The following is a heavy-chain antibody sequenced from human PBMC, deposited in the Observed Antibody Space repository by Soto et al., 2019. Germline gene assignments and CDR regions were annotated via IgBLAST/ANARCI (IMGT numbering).Heavy chain of an antibody. CDR3: ARYSSIAAAGTPPAASHLWGFDP. J-gene: IGHJ5*02. D-gene: IGHD6-13*01. CDR2: IYYGGST. Sequence: PSETLSLTCTVSGGSISSGGYYWSWIRQHPGKGLEWTGYIYYGGSTYYNPSLKSRVTISVDTSKNQFSLKLSSVTAADTAVYYCARYSSIAAAGTPPAASHLWGFDPWGQGTLVTVSS. CDR1: GGSISSGGYY. V-gene: IGHV4-31*03.